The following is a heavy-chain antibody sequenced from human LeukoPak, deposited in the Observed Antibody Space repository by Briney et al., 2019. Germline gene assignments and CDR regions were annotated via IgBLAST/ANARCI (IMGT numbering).Heavy chain of an antibody. Sequence: SVKVSCKASGGTFSSYTISWVRQAPGQGLEWMGRIIPILGIANYAQKFQGRVTITADKSTSTAYMELSSLRSEDTAVYYCANSQRRFLEELYYYYYMDVWGKETTVTVSS. J-gene: IGHJ6*03. CDR1: GGTFSSYT. V-gene: IGHV1-69*02. CDR3: ANSQRRFLEELYYYYYMDV. CDR2: IIPILGIA. D-gene: IGHD3-3*01.